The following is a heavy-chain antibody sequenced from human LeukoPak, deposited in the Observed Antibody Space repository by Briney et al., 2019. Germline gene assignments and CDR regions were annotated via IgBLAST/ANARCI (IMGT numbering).Heavy chain of an antibody. CDR3: AREENAVFDY. Sequence: PSETLSLTCTVSGGSISSYDWSWLRQPPGKGLEWIGYIYYSGRTNYNPSLKSRVTISVDTSKNQFSLKLSSVTAADTAVYYCAREENAVFDYWGQGTLVTVSS. D-gene: IGHD2-2*01. CDR1: GGSISSYD. CDR2: IYYSGRT. V-gene: IGHV4-59*01. J-gene: IGHJ4*02.